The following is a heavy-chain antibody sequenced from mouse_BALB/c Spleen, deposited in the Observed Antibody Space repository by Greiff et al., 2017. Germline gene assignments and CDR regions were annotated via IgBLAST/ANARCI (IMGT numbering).Heavy chain of an antibody. V-gene: IGHV14-1*02. CDR3: ARSGYYGSSYDAMDY. D-gene: IGHD1-1*01. CDR1: GFNIKDYY. CDR2: IDPENGNT. Sequence: VQLKQSGAELVRPGALVKLSCKASGFNIKDYYMHWVKQRPEQGLEWIGWIDPENGNTIYDPKFQGKASITADTSSNTAYLQLSSLTSEDTAVYYCARSGYYGSSYDAMDYWGQGTSVTVSA. J-gene: IGHJ4*01.